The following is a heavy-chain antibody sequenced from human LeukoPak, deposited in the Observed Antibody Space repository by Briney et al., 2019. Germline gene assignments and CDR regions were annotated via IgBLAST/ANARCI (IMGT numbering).Heavy chain of an antibody. CDR2: IKSDGSST. CDR1: GFTFSSHW. D-gene: IGHD6-19*01. CDR3: VRGSASSGGLVLFDY. J-gene: IGHJ4*02. Sequence: GGSLRLSYAASGFTFSSHWMHWVRQAPGKGLVWVSRIKSDGSSTNYADSVKGRFTISRDNAKNTLYLQMNSLKDEDTAVYSCVRGSASSGGLVLFDYWGQGTLVTVSS. V-gene: IGHV3-74*01.